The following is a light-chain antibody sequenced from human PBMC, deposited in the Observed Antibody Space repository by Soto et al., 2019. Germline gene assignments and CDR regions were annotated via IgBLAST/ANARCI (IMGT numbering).Light chain of an antibody. V-gene: IGLV1-44*01. CDR3: AAWDDSLNGYV. CDR1: SSNIGSST. J-gene: IGLJ1*01. CDR2: SNN. Sequence: QAVVTQPPSASRTPGQRVTISCSGSSSNIGSSTVNWYQQLPGTAPKLLIYSNNQRPSGVPDRFSGSKSGTSASLAISGLQSEDEADYYCAAWDDSLNGYVFGTGTKLTVL.